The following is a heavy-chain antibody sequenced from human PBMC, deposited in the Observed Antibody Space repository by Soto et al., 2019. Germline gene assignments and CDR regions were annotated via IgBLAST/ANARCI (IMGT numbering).Heavy chain of an antibody. Sequence: QVQLVQSGAEVGKSGASVKVSCKASGYTFSDYFIQWLRQAPGQGLEWVAWINPKTAATNYAKKFQDRVTVTSATSFSTAYLELTRLRPDDTALYYCARIKWGLDYYSGMDVWGQGTAVSVTS. CDR1: GYTFSDYF. D-gene: IGHD1-26*01. J-gene: IGHJ6*02. V-gene: IGHV1-2*02. CDR3: ARIKWGLDYYSGMDV. CDR2: INPKTAAT.